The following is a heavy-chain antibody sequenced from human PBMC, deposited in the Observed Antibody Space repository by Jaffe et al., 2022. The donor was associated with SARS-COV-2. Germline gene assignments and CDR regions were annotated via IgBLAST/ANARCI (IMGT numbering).Heavy chain of an antibody. CDR1: GFTFSTYW. J-gene: IGHJ4*02. V-gene: IGHV3-7*01. Sequence: EVQLVESGGGLVQPGGSLRLSCAASGFTFSTYWMSWVRQAPGKGLEWVANIKQDGSEKYYVDSVKGRFTISRDNAKNSLYLQMNSLRAEDTAVYYCARKLGYCSGGSCHLDYWGQGTLVTVSS. CDR3: ARKLGYCSGGSCHLDY. CDR2: IKQDGSEK. D-gene: IGHD2-15*01.